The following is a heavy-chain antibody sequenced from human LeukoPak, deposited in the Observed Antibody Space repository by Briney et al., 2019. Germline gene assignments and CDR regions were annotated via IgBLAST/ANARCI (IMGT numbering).Heavy chain of an antibody. CDR1: GFTFSSYG. Sequence: WGSLRLSCAASGFTFSSYGMHWVRQAPGKGLEWVAFIRYDGSNKYYADSVKGRFTISRDNSKNTLYLQMNSLRAEDTAVYYCARVGARLGAFGIWGQGTMVTVSS. CDR3: ARVGARLGAFGI. D-gene: IGHD6-25*01. V-gene: IGHV3-30*02. CDR2: IRYDGSNK. J-gene: IGHJ3*02.